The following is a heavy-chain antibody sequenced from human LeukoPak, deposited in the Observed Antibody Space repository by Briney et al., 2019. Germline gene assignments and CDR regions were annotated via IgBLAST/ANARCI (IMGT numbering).Heavy chain of an antibody. CDR2: INPSGGST. V-gene: IGHV1-46*01. CDR1: GYTFTSYY. J-gene: IGHJ6*03. D-gene: IGHD3-3*01. CDR3: AKGALGFLEGLPQDYYYYMDV. Sequence: ASVKVSCKASGYTFTSYYMHWVRQAPGQGLEWMGIINPSGGSTSYAQKIQGRVTMTRDMSTSTIHMELSSLRSEDTAVYYCAKGALGFLEGLPQDYYYYMDVWGKGTTVTVSS.